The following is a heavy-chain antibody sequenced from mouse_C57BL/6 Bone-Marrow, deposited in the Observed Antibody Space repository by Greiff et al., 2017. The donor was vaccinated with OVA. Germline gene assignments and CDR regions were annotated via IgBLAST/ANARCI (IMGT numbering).Heavy chain of an antibody. CDR3: ARNWYYYGSSKGNAMDY. CDR1: GFSLTSYA. D-gene: IGHD1-1*01. V-gene: IGHV2-9-1*01. Sequence: VKLMESGPGLVAPSQRLSITCTVSGFSLTSYAISWVRQPPGKGLEWLGVIWTGGGTNYNSALKSRLSISKDNSKSQVFLKMNSLQTDDTARYYCARNWYYYGSSKGNAMDYWGQGTSVTVSS. CDR2: IWTGGGT. J-gene: IGHJ4*01.